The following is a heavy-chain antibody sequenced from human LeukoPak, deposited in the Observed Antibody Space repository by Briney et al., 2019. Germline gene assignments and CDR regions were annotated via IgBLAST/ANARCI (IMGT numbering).Heavy chain of an antibody. D-gene: IGHD3-10*01. Sequence: PSGTLTLTCAVSGDSLIRNNWRSWVRQPPGKGLEWIGEIYHSGSTNYNPSLKSRVTISADKSKNQFSLKLTYVTAADTAVYYCARDRVGVRAFDSWGQGTLVTVSS. CDR2: IYHSGST. CDR3: ARDRVGVRAFDS. CDR1: GDSLIRNNW. V-gene: IGHV4-4*02. J-gene: IGHJ4*02.